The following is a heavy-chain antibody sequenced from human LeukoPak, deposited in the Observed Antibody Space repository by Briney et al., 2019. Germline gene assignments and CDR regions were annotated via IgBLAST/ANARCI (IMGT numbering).Heavy chain of an antibody. CDR2: INWNGGST. D-gene: IGHD2-8*01. CDR1: GFTFDDYG. Sequence: GGSLRLSCAASGFTFDDYGMSWVRQAPGKGLEWVSGINWNGGSTGYADSVKGRFTISRDNAKNSLYLQMSSLRAEDTALYYCARDIVLMVGHTGYTYGRACEYWGQGNLVTVSS. CDR3: ARDIVLMVGHTGYTYGRACEY. V-gene: IGHV3-20*04. J-gene: IGHJ4*02.